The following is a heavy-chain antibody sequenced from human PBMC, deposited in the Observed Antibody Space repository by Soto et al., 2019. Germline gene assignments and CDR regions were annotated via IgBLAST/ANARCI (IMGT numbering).Heavy chain of an antibody. CDR2: ISSSSSYI. CDR3: ARVQWELLLVDAFDI. D-gene: IGHD1-26*01. CDR1: GFIFTHYT. V-gene: IGHV3-21*01. J-gene: IGHJ3*02. Sequence: GGSLRLSCVASGFIFTHYTMTWVRQARGKGLEWVSSISSSSSYIYYADSVKGRVTISRDNAKNSLYLQMNSLRAEDTAVYYCARVQWELLLVDAFDIWGQGTMVPVSS.